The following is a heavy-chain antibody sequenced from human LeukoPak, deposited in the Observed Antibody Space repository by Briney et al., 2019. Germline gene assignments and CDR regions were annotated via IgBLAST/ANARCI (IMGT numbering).Heavy chain of an antibody. D-gene: IGHD3-16*02. J-gene: IGHJ6*03. CDR2: ISSSSSTI. Sequence: GRSLRLSCAASGFTFSSYSMNWVRQAPGKGLEWVSYISSSSSTIYYADSVKGRFTISRDNAKNSLYLQMNSLRAEDTAAYYCARVLSNYYYYYMDVWGKGTTVTVSS. V-gene: IGHV3-48*01. CDR1: GFTFSSYS. CDR3: ARVLSNYYYYYMDV.